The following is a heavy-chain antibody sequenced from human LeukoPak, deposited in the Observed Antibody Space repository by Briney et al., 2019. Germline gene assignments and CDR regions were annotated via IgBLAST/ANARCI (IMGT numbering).Heavy chain of an antibody. CDR1: GGSISSSSYY. CDR2: IYYSGST. CDR3: ARVRGRYSNYAYYYYMDV. V-gene: IGHV4-39*07. J-gene: IGHJ6*03. D-gene: IGHD4-11*01. Sequence: PSETLSLTCTVSGGSISSSSYYWGWIRQPPGKGLEWIGSIYYSGSTYYNPSLKSRVTISVDTSKNQFSLKLSSVTAADTAVYYCARVRGRYSNYAYYYYMDVWGKGTTVTVSS.